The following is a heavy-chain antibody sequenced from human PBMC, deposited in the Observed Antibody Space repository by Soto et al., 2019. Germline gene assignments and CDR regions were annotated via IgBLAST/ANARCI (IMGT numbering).Heavy chain of an antibody. V-gene: IGHV1-2*04. D-gene: IGHD6-19*01. J-gene: IGHJ6*02. CDR3: ARGGGSQIAVVTRHYGMDV. Sequence: QVQLVQSGAEVKKPGASVKVSCKASGYTFTGYYMHWVRQAPGQGLEWMGWINPNSGGTNYAQKFQGWVTMTRDTSISTAYMELSRLRAADTAVYSCARGGGSQIAVVTRHYGMDVWGQGTTVTVSS. CDR1: GYTFTGYY. CDR2: INPNSGGT.